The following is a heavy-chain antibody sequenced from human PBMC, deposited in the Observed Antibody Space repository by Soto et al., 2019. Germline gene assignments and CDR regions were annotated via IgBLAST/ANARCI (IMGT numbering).Heavy chain of an antibody. CDR1: GFTVSRNY. J-gene: IGHJ3*02. Sequence: PGGSLRLSCVASGFTVSRNYMSWVRQPPGKGLEWVSVIYSGGTTYYADSVKGRFTISRDNSKNTLYLQMNSLRADDTAVYYCARVNADDSSGHYYFYAFDIWGQGPMVTVSS. V-gene: IGHV3-53*01. CDR3: ARVNADDSSGHYYFYAFDI. CDR2: IYSGGTT. D-gene: IGHD3-22*01.